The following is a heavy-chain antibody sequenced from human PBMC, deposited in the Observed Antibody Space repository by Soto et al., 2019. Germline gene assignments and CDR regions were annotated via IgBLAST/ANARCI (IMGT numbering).Heavy chain of an antibody. CDR2: ISSSGSTI. CDR3: ATVPTTPGY. D-gene: IGHD4-17*01. Sequence: EVQLVESGGGLVQPGGSLRLSCAASRFTFSIYGMNWVRKAPGKGLEWVSYISSSGSTIYYADSVKGRFTISRDNAKNSLYLQMNSLRDEDTAVYYCATVPTTPGYWGQGTLVTVSS. V-gene: IGHV3-48*02. J-gene: IGHJ4*02. CDR1: RFTFSIYG.